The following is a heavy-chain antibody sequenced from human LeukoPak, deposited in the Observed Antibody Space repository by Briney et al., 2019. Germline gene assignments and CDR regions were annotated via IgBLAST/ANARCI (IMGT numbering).Heavy chain of an antibody. Sequence: SETLSLTCTVSGGSISSYYWSWIRQPPGKGLEWIGYIYYSGSTNFNPSLKSRVTISVDTSKNQFSLKLSSVTAADTAVYYCARAGGSGYYGYYLDYWGQGTLVTVSS. CDR2: IYYSGST. D-gene: IGHD3-3*01. V-gene: IGHV4-59*01. CDR1: GGSISSYY. J-gene: IGHJ4*02. CDR3: ARAGGSGYYGYYLDY.